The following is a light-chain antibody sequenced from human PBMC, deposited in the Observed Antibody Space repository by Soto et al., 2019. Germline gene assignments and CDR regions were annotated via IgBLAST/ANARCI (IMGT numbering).Light chain of an antibody. V-gene: IGKV1-39*01. CDR3: QQSNRRIT. CDR1: QSIYIY. J-gene: IGKJ5*01. CDR2: AAS. Sequence: DIQMTQSPSSLSASIGDRVTITCRASQSIYIYLTWYQQEPGKAPXXLIYAASSLQRGVQSTFSGGGSGTYFPLTISMLQPEDSATYCCQQSNRRITFGQGTQLEIK.